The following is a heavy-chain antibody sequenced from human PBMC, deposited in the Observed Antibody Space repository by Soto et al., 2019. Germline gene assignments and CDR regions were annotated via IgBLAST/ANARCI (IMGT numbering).Heavy chain of an antibody. CDR2: INTHNGNT. CDR3: TREGSAPYYYYGMDA. J-gene: IGHJ6*02. CDR1: GYTFTTYG. D-gene: IGHD3-10*01. Sequence: GDSVKVSCKASGYTFTTYGISWVRKAPGQGLEWLGWINTHNGNTNYAQNLQGRVIMTADTSTSTAYMELRSLRSDDTGIYYCTREGSAPYYYYGMDAWGQGTTVTVSS. V-gene: IGHV1-18*01.